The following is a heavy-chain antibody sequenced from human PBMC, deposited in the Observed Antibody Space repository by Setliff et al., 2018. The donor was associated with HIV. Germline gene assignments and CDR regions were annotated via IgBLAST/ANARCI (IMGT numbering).Heavy chain of an antibody. CDR3: ARARGNTYYYYYMDV. D-gene: IGHD4-4*01. CDR1: GGPFSSTS. V-gene: IGHV4-59*01. J-gene: IGHJ6*03. CDR2: IYYSGNT. Sequence: SETLSLTCTVSGGPFSSTSWSWIRQFPGQGLEWIGYIYYSGNTNYNPSLKSRVTISMDTSNNQFSLKVSSVTAADTAVYYCARARGNTYYYYYMDVWGKGTTVTVSS.